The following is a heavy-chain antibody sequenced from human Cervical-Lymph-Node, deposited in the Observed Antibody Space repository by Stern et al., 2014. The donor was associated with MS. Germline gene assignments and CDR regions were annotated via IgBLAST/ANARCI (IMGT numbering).Heavy chain of an antibody. CDR3: ARRYGTGLDY. V-gene: IGHV4-39*01. Sequence: QLQLQESGPGLVKPSETLSLTCTVSGGSISRSSYYWGWVRQPPGKGLEWIGSIDYSGTINYSPYLKSRVSMSADTSNNQFSLSLNSVTVADTAVYYCARRYGTGLDYWGQGTLVTVSS. D-gene: IGHD1-1*01. CDR2: IDYSGTI. CDR1: GGSISRSSYY. J-gene: IGHJ4*02.